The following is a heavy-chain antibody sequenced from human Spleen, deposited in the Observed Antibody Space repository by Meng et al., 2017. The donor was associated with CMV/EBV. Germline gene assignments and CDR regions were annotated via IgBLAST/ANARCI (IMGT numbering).Heavy chain of an antibody. CDR1: YG. CDR2: IGGRSGNT. J-gene: IGHJ2*01. D-gene: IGHD3-10*01. V-gene: IGHV3-23*01. Sequence: YGMGWVRQAPGEGLQWLSSIGGRSGNTFYADSVKGRFIISIYDSKNTLYLHMTRLRGDDSALYFCAKVPVGGVRGVIFASWYFDLWGRGTLVTVSS. CDR3: AKVPVGGVRGVIFASWYFDL.